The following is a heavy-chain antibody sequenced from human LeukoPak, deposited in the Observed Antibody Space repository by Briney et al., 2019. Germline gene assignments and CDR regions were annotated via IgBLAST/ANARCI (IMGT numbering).Heavy chain of an antibody. CDR2: INPNSGGT. Sequence: LGASVKVSCKASGYTFTGYYMHWVRQAPGQGLEWMRWINPNSGGTNYAQKFQGRVTMTRDTSISTAYMELSRLRSDDTAVYYCATTHRGIAAAMDWFDPWGQGTLVTVSS. D-gene: IGHD6-13*01. J-gene: IGHJ5*02. CDR1: GYTFTGYY. CDR3: ATTHRGIAAAMDWFDP. V-gene: IGHV1-2*03.